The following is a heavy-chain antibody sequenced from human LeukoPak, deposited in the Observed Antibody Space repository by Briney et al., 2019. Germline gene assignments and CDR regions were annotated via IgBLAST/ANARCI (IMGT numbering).Heavy chain of an antibody. CDR3: ASLLAGVPDAFDI. D-gene: IGHD3-3*02. Sequence: PGGSLRLSCAASGFTFNSYAMSWVRQAPGKGLEWVSPISGSGGSTYYADSVKGRFTISRDNSKNTLYLQMNSLRAEDTAVYYCASLLAGVPDAFDIWGQGTMVTVSS. V-gene: IGHV3-23*01. J-gene: IGHJ3*02. CDR2: ISGSGGST. CDR1: GFTFNSYA.